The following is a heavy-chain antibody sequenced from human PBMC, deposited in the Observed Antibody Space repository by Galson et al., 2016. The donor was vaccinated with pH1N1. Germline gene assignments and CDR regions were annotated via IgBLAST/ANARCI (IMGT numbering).Heavy chain of an antibody. J-gene: IGHJ5*02. D-gene: IGHD4-17*01. CDR1: GFSLSTSGVG. V-gene: IGHV2-5*01. CDR2: IYWNDDK. CDR3: AHSLYGDYVGWFDP. Sequence: PALVKPTQTLTLTCTFSGFSLSTSGVGVGWIRQPPGKALEWLALIYWNDDKRYSPSLKSRLTITKDTSKSQVVLTMTNMDPVDTATYYCAHSLYGDYVGWFDPWGQGTLVTVSS.